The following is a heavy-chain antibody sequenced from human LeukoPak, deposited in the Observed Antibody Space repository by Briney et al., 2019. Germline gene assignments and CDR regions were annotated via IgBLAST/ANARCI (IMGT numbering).Heavy chain of an antibody. CDR1: GGSISSYY. J-gene: IGHJ4*02. D-gene: IGHD6-19*01. CDR3: ARAPEFSSGWLLDW. CDR2: IYTSGST. Sequence: PSETLSLTCTVSGGSISSYYWSWIRQPAGKGLEWIGRIYTSGSTNYNPSLESRVTMSLDTSKKQFSLKVTSVTATDTGVYYCARAPEFSSGWLLDWWGQGSLVTVSS. V-gene: IGHV4-4*07.